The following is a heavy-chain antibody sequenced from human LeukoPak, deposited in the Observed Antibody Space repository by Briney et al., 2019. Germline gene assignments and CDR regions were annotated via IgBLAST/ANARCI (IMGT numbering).Heavy chain of an antibody. CDR1: GFTFSSYA. D-gene: IGHD2-2*01. Sequence: GGSLRLSCAASGFTFSSYAMSWVRQAPGKGLELVSAISGSGGSTYYADSVKGRFTISRDNSKNTLYLQMNSLRAEDTAVYYCAKDGSYCSSTSCRTYYYYYGMDVWGQGTTVTVSS. CDR3: AKDGSYCSSTSCRTYYYYYGMDV. CDR2: ISGSGGST. V-gene: IGHV3-23*01. J-gene: IGHJ6*02.